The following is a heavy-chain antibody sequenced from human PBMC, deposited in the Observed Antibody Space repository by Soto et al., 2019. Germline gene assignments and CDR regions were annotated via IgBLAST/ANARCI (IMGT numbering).Heavy chain of an antibody. V-gene: IGHV4-59*08. CDR1: GGSISSYY. J-gene: IGHJ5*02. Sequence: SETLSLTCTVSGGSISSYYWSWIRQPPGKGLEWVGYIYYSGSTSYNPSLKSRVTISVDTSKSHFSLRLSSVTAADAAVYYCARLGAYYQSLDLWGPGTLVTVS. CDR2: IYYSGST. CDR3: ARLGAYYQSLDL. D-gene: IGHD2-21*01.